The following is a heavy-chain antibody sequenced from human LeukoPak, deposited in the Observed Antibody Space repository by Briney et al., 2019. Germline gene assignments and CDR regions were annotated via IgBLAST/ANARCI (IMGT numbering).Heavy chain of an antibody. V-gene: IGHV3-74*01. D-gene: IGHD3-10*01. CDR1: GFTFSNYW. CDR2: INSDARST. CDR3: ARIGNLGRLWFGESSSYYYYYMDV. J-gene: IGHJ6*03. Sequence: GGSLRLSCAASGFTFSNYWMHWVRPAPGKGLVWVSRINSDARSTSYADSVKGRFTISRDNAKNTLYLQMNSLRAEDTAVYYCARIGNLGRLWFGESSSYYYYYMDVWGKGTTVTVSS.